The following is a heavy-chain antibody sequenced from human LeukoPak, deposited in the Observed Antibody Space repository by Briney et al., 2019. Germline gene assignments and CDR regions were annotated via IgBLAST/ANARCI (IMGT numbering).Heavy chain of an antibody. D-gene: IGHD5-18*01. CDR2: IYYSGST. CDR3: ARVYSYGYPIDY. V-gene: IGHV4-59*08. Sequence: SETLSLTCTGSGGSISSYYWSWIRQPPGKGQEWIGYIYYSGSTNYNPSLKSRVTISVDTSKNQFSLKLSSVTAADTAVYYCARVYSYGYPIDYWGQGTLVTVSS. CDR1: GGSISSYY. J-gene: IGHJ4*02.